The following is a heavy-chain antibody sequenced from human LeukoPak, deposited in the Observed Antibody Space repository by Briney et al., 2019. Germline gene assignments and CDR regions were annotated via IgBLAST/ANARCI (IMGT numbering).Heavy chain of an antibody. Sequence: GGSLRLSRAASGFTFSSCWMNWVRQAPGKGLEWVANIKQDGTEKYFVDSVKGRFTISRDNAKNSLYLQMNSLRAEDTAVYYCARGHSSGWRISTRPLHYWGQGTLVTVSS. D-gene: IGHD6-19*01. CDR3: ARGHSSGWRISTRPLHY. CDR1: GFTFSSCW. V-gene: IGHV3-7*01. CDR2: IKQDGTEK. J-gene: IGHJ4*02.